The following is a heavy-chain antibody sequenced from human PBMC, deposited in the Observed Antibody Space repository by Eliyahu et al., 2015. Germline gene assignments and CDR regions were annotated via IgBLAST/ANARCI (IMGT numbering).Heavy chain of an antibody. CDR1: GFPFSXXA. Sequence: EVQLLESGGGLVQPGGSLRLSCAASGFPFSXXAXSWXRQAPGKGLGWVSAISGSGGSTYYADSVKGRFTISRDNSKNTLYLQMNSLRAEDTAVYYCAKDFIRGSSDIVVVPAAKFHDYWGQGTLVTVSS. CDR3: AKDFIRGSSDIVVVPAAKFHDY. D-gene: IGHD2-2*01. V-gene: IGHV3-23*01. CDR2: ISGSGGST. J-gene: IGHJ4*02.